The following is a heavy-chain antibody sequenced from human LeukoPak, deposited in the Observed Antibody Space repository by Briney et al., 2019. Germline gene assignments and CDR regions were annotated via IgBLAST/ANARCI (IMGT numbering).Heavy chain of an antibody. J-gene: IGHJ4*02. CDR3: ASLYGDYADY. Sequence: PPETLSLTCAVSGGSISSGGYSWSWIRQPPGKGLEWIGYIYHSGSTYYNPSLKSRVTISVDRSKNQFSLKLSSVTAADTAVYYCASLYGDYADYWGQGTLVTVSS. CDR2: IYHSGST. D-gene: IGHD4-17*01. V-gene: IGHV4-30-2*01. CDR1: GGSISSGGYS.